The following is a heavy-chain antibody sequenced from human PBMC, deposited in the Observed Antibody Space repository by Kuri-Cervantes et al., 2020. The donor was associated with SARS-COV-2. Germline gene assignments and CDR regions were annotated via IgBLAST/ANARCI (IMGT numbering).Heavy chain of an antibody. CDR3: AKDQGDSYGISYFDY. V-gene: IGHV3-23*01. J-gene: IGHJ4*02. CDR1: GFTFSSYA. D-gene: IGHD5-18*01. Sequence: GESLKISCAASGFTFSSYAMSWVRQAPGKGLEWVSATSGSGGSTYYADSVKGRFTISRDNSKNTLYLQMNSLRAEDTAVYYCAKDQGDSYGISYFDYWGQGTLVTVSS. CDR2: TSGSGGST.